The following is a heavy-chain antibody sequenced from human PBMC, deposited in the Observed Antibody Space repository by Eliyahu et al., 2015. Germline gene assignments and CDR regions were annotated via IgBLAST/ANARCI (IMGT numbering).Heavy chain of an antibody. Sequence: QVQLRESGPXLVKPSETLSXTCSVXXXSXSSYYWNWFRQPPGKGLEWIAYXYSSGTTNXNPSLKSRVTISLETSKNQFSLRLSSVTAADTAVYYCAREGGHYHDSSGFGFDYWGQGALVTVSS. CDR1: XXSXSSYY. V-gene: IGHV4-59*01. CDR3: AREGGHYHDSSGFGFDY. CDR2: XYSSGTT. J-gene: IGHJ4*02. D-gene: IGHD3-22*01.